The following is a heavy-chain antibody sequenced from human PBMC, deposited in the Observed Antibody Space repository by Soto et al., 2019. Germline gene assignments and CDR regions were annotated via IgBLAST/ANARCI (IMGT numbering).Heavy chain of an antibody. CDR3: ARDPDSGYDGRYFDY. Sequence: GGSLRLSCAASGFTFSSYAMHWVRQAPGKGLEWVAVISYDGSNKYYADSVKGRFTISRDNSKNTLYLQMNSLRAEDTAVYYCARDPDSGYDGRYFDYWGQGTLVTVSS. V-gene: IGHV3-30-3*01. D-gene: IGHD5-12*01. J-gene: IGHJ4*02. CDR2: ISYDGSNK. CDR1: GFTFSSYA.